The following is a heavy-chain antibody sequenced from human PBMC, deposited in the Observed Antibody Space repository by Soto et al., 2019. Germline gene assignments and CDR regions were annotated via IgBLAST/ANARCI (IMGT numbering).Heavy chain of an antibody. J-gene: IGHJ4*02. CDR3: ARGTYKDF. CDR2: ISAYNGNT. CDR1: GYTFITYG. Sequence: QVQPVQSGAEVKKPGASVKVSCKASGYTFITYGINWVRQAPGQGLEWMAWISAYNGNTYYAQNFQGRVTITTDTSTSTAYMELRSLRSDDTAIYYCARGTYKDFWGQGTLVTVSS. V-gene: IGHV1-18*01. D-gene: IGHD1-1*01.